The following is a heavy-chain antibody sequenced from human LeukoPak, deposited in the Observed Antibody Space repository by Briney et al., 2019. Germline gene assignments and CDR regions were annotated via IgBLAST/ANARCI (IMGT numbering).Heavy chain of an antibody. CDR1: GGSISSSSYY. CDR3: ARQGAAAGQYYFDY. D-gene: IGHD6-13*01. J-gene: IGHJ4*02. V-gene: IGHV4-39*01. Sequence: SETLSLTCTVSGGSISSSSYYWGWIRQPPGKGLEWIGSIYYSGSTYYNPSLKSRVTISVDTSKNQFSLKLSSLTAADTAVYYCARQGAAAGQYYFDYWGQGTLVNVSS. CDR2: IYYSGST.